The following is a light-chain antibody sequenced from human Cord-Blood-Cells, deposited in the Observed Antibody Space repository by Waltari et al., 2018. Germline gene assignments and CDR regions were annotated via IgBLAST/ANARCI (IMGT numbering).Light chain of an antibody. V-gene: IGKV2-30*02. CDR1: QSLVHSDGNTY. Sequence: DVVMTQSPLSLPVTLGQPASISCRSSQSLVHSDGNTYLNWFQQRPGQSPRRLIYKVSNRDSGVPARFSGSGSCTDFTLKISRVEAEDVGVYYCMQGRHWHAWTFGQGTKVEIK. J-gene: IGKJ1*01. CDR2: KVS. CDR3: MQGRHWHAWT.